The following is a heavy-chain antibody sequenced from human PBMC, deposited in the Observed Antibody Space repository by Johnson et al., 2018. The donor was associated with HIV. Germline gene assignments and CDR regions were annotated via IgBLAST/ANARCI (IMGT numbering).Heavy chain of an antibody. V-gene: IGHV3-9*01. Sequence: VESGGGLVQPGRSLRLSCEASGFTFDDYAMHWVRQAPGKGLEWVSGISWNSGSIGYADSVKGRFTISRDNAKNTLYLQMNSLRAEDTAVYYCAREGGALDAFDIWGQGTMVTVSS. CDR2: ISWNSGSI. CDR1: GFTFDDYA. CDR3: AREGGALDAFDI. J-gene: IGHJ3*02. D-gene: IGHD1-26*01.